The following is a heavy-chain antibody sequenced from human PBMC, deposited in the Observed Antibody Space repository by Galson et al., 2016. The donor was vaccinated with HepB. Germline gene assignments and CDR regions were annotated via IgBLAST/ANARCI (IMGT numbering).Heavy chain of an antibody. D-gene: IGHD1-14*01. CDR3: AASPPEYPPFEIDY. CDR2: IYYSGST. V-gene: IGHV4-39*01. J-gene: IGHJ4*02. CDR1: GGSISSSSSYY. Sequence: SETLSLTCTVSGGSISSSSSYYWGWIRQPPGKGLEWIGSIYYSGSTYYNPSLKSRVTIFVDTSKNQFPLKLSSVTAADTAAYYCAASPPEYPPFEIDYWGQGTLATVSS.